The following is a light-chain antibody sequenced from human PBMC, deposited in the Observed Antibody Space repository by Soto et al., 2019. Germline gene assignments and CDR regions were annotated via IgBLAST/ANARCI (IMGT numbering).Light chain of an antibody. V-gene: IGKV3D-20*02. CDR3: QQRSRWPWT. J-gene: IGKJ1*01. CDR1: QSVSSSY. CDR2: GAS. Sequence: EIVLTQSPGTLSLSPGEIATLSFSASQSVSSSYLAWYQQKPGQAPRLLIYGASSRATGIPDRFSGSGSGTDFTLTISRLEPEDFAVYYCQQRSRWPWTFGQGTKVDIK.